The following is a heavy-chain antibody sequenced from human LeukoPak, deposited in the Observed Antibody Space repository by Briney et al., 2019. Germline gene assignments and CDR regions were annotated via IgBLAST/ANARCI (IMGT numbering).Heavy chain of an antibody. J-gene: IGHJ3*02. CDR1: GGSIISRNYY. D-gene: IGHD1-14*01. CDR3: ARAVFGAFDI. CDR2: IYYSGST. V-gene: IGHV4-39*01. Sequence: PSETLSLTRTVSGGSIISRNYYWDWIRQSPGKGLEWIGNIYYSGSTYYNPSLESRVTISVDTSKNQFSLNLSSVTASDTAVYYCARAVFGAFDIWGQGTMVTVSS.